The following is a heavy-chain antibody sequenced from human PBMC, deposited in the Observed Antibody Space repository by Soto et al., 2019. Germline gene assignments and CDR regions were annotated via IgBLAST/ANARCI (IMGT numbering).Heavy chain of an antibody. CDR3: AKPLSVRRTTVTKLDY. D-gene: IGHD4-17*01. CDR1: GFTFSSYG. Sequence: GGSLRLSCAASGFTFSSYGMHWVRQAPGKGLEWVAVISYDGSNKYYADSVKGRFTISRDNSKNTLYLQMNSLRAEDTAVYYCAKPLSVRRTTVTKLDYWGQGTRVTVSS. CDR2: ISYDGSNK. V-gene: IGHV3-30*18. J-gene: IGHJ4*02.